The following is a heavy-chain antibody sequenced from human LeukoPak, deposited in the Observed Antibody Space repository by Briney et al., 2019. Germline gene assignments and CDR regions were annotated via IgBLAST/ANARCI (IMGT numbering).Heavy chain of an antibody. CDR2: ISGSSSTI. D-gene: IGHD3-3*01. Sequence: PGGSLRLSCVASGFTFSSYSMNWVRQAPGKGLEWVSYISGSSSTIYYADSVKGRFTISRDNAKNSLYLQMNSLRAEDTAVYYCARVSGSYDFWSGFPPSLGWFDPWGQGTLVTVSS. CDR1: GFTFSSYS. CDR3: ARVSGSYDFWSGFPPSLGWFDP. J-gene: IGHJ5*02. V-gene: IGHV3-48*01.